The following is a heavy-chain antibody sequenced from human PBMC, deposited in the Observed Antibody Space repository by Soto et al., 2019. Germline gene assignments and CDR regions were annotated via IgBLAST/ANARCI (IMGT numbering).Heavy chain of an antibody. CDR3: VYGSGSYYRNSYYYYGMDV. Sequence: SVKVSCKASGGTFSSYAISWVRQAPGQGLEWMGGIIPIFGTANYAQKFQGRVTITADESTSTAYMELSSLRSEDTAVYYCVYGSGSYYRNSYYYYGMDVWGQGTTVTVS. D-gene: IGHD3-10*01. J-gene: IGHJ6*02. CDR2: IIPIFGTA. CDR1: GGTFSSYA. V-gene: IGHV1-69*13.